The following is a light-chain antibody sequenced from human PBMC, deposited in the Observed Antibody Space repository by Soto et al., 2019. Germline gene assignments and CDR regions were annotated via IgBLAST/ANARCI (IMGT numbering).Light chain of an antibody. J-gene: IGLJ3*02. Sequence: QLVLTQSPSASASLGASVKLTCTLSSGHSTYAIAWHQQQPEKGPRYLMKLDSDGSHSKGDGIPDRFSGSSSGAERYLTISSLQSEDEADYYCQTWATVPDWVCGGGTKRTAL. CDR2: LDSDGSH. V-gene: IGLV4-69*01. CDR3: QTWATVPDWV. CDR1: SGHSTYA.